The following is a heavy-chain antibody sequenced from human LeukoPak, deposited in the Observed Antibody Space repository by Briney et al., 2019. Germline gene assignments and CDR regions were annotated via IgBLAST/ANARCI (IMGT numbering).Heavy chain of an antibody. D-gene: IGHD6-13*01. J-gene: IGHJ4*02. CDR2: ITSTATYI. CDR3: ARVAGGKFHLDY. V-gene: IGHV3-21*01. Sequence: GGSLRLSCAASGFAFSTYSMNWVRQAPGKGLEWISSITSTATYIYYADSVKGRFTISRDNTKNSLYLQMNSLRAEDTAVYFCARVAGGKFHLDYWGQGSQVTVSS. CDR1: GFAFSTYS.